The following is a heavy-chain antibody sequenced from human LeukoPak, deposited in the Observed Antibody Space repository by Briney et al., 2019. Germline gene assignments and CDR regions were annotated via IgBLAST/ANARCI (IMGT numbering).Heavy chain of an antibody. CDR2: ISSSGSTI. CDR1: GFTFSDYY. D-gene: IGHD3-3*01. Sequence: GGSPRLSCAASGFTFSDYYMSWIRQAPGKGLEWVSYISSSGSTIYYADSVKGRFTISRDNAKNSLYLQMNSLRAEDTAVYYCATSQYYDFWSGYYGYFDYWGQGTLVTVSS. CDR3: ATSQYYDFWSGYYGYFDY. V-gene: IGHV3-11*04. J-gene: IGHJ4*02.